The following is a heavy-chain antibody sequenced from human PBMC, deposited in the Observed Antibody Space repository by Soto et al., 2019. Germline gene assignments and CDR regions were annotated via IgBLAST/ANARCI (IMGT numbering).Heavy chain of an antibody. Sequence: SVKVSCKASGGTFSSYAISWVRQAPGQGLEWMGGIIPIFGTANYAQKFQGRVTITADESTSTAYMELSSLRSEDTAVYYCARENAYYYDSSGYYSGNWFDPWGQGTLVTVSS. J-gene: IGHJ5*02. CDR3: ARENAYYYDSSGYYSGNWFDP. V-gene: IGHV1-69*13. CDR2: IIPIFGTA. D-gene: IGHD3-22*01. CDR1: GGTFSSYA.